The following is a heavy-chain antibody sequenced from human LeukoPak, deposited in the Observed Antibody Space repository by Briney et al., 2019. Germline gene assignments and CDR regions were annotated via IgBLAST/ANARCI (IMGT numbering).Heavy chain of an antibody. CDR2: IKQDGSEK. CDR3: ARYHGGYFAY. V-gene: IGHV3-7*01. J-gene: IGHJ4*02. D-gene: IGHD2-15*01. Sequence: GGSLRLSCAASGFTFSVFWMSWVRQAPGKGLEWVANIKQDGSEKYYVDSVKGRFTISRDNDNNSMYLQINSLRAEDTAVYYGARYHGGYFAYWGQGTLVTVSS. CDR1: GFTFSVFW.